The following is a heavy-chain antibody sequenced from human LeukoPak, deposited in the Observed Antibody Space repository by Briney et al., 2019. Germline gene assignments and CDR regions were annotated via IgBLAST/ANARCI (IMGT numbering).Heavy chain of an antibody. Sequence: GGSLRLSCAASGFTFSDHYMDWVRQAPGKGLEWVGRIKNKVNSYTTEYVASAKGRFTISRDDSKNSLYLQMNSLKTEDTAVYYCVAMIRGVGYWGQGTLVTVSS. CDR1: GFTFSDHY. J-gene: IGHJ4*02. D-gene: IGHD3-10*01. V-gene: IGHV3-72*01. CDR3: VAMIRGVGY. CDR2: IKNKVNSYTT.